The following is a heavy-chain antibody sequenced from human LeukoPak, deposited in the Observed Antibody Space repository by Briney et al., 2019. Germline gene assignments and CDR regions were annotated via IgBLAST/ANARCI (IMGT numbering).Heavy chain of an antibody. CDR3: ARGYSGSRGYFYYYYMDV. D-gene: IGHD1-26*01. Sequence: PSETLSLTCAVYGGSFSGYYWSWIRQPPGKGLEWIGEINHSGSTNYNPPLKSRVTISVDTSKNQFSLKLSSVTAADTAVYYCARGYSGSRGYFYYYYMDVWGKGTTVTVSS. V-gene: IGHV4-34*01. CDR1: GGSFSGYY. CDR2: INHSGST. J-gene: IGHJ6*03.